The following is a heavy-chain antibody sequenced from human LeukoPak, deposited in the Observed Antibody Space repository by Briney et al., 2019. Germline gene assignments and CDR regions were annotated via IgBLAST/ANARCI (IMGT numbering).Heavy chain of an antibody. CDR3: ARDGDTIFGSSALDY. CDR1: GFTFSSYG. V-gene: IGHV3-33*01. D-gene: IGHD3-3*01. Sequence: GGSLRLSCAASGFTFSSYGMHWVRQAPGKGLEWVAVTWYDGSNKYYADSVKGRFTISRDNSKNTLYLQMNSLRAEDTAVYYCARDGDTIFGSSALDYWGRGTLVTVSS. J-gene: IGHJ4*02. CDR2: TWYDGSNK.